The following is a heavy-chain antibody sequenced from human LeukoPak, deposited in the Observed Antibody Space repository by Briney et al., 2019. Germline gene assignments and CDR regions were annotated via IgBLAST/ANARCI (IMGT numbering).Heavy chain of an antibody. D-gene: IGHD7-27*01. V-gene: IGHV3-66*01. CDR3: ARDNWGRPLDY. CDR2: IYSGGGT. CDR1: GFTVSSNY. Sequence: GGSLRLSCAASGFTVSSNYMSWVRQAPGKGLEWVSVIYSGGGTYYADSVKGRFNISRDNSKNTLYLQMNSLRADDTAVYYCARDNWGRPLDYWGQGTLVTVSS. J-gene: IGHJ4*02.